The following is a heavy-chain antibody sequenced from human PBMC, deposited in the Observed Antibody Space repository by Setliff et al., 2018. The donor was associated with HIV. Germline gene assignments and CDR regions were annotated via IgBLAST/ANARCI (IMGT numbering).Heavy chain of an antibody. Sequence: ETLSLTCAVFGGSFTDYYWIWIRQPPGKGLEWIGYIYYSGSTNYNPSLKSRVTISVDTSKNQFSLKLSSVTAADTAVYYCARHKSQPYYFDYWGQGTLVTVSS. V-gene: IGHV4-59*08. CDR2: IYYSGST. J-gene: IGHJ4*02. CDR3: ARHKSQPYYFDY. CDR1: GGSFTDYY.